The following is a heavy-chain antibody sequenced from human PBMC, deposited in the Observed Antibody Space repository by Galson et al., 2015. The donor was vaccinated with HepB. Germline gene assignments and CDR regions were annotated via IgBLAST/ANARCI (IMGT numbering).Heavy chain of an antibody. J-gene: IGHJ4*02. CDR3: ARPLAGLAADGHYFDT. D-gene: IGHD6-13*01. CDR2: ISYDGNHK. CDR1: GFAFNIYT. V-gene: IGHV3-30-3*01. Sequence: SLRLSCAASGFAFNIYTMHWVRQAPGKGLEWVAVISYDGNHKFYADSVRGRFTVSRDNSKNTHYLEMCSLRPDDTAVYYCARPLAGLAADGHYFDTWGQGTLVTVSS.